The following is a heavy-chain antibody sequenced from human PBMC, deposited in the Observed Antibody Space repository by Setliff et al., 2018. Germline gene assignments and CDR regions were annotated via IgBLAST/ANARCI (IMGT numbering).Heavy chain of an antibody. Sequence: SETLSLTCTVSGDSISSTSYQWGWVRQPPGKGLEWIGSIYYTGTAYYNPSLKSRVTISVDTSKNQFSLQMTSLAATDTALYFCARHEFVGGYYGSVTYRHFDYWGQGILVTVSS. CDR2: IYYTGTA. CDR1: GDSISSTSYQ. CDR3: ARHEFVGGYYGSVTYRHFDY. V-gene: IGHV4-39*01. J-gene: IGHJ4*02. D-gene: IGHD3-10*01.